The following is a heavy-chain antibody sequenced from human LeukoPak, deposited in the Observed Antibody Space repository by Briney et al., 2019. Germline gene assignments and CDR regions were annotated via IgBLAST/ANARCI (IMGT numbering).Heavy chain of an antibody. Sequence: ASVKVSCKASGYTFTSYAMHWVRQAPGQRLEWMGWINAGNGNTKYSQKFQGRVTITRDTSASTAYMELSSLRSEDTAVYYYARGESTVPYYFDYWGQGTLVTVSS. CDR2: INAGNGNT. CDR3: ARGESTVPYYFDY. V-gene: IGHV1-3*01. CDR1: GYTFTSYA. D-gene: IGHD3-10*01. J-gene: IGHJ4*02.